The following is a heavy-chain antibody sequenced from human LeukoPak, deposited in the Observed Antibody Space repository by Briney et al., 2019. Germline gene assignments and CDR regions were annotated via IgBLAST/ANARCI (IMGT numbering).Heavy chain of an antibody. J-gene: IGHJ5*02. CDR3: ARYDFWSGFGWFDP. V-gene: IGHV1-69*01. CDR2: IIPIFGTA. D-gene: IGHD3-3*01. CDR1: GGTFSSYA. Sequence: SVKVSXKASGGTFSSYAISWVRQAPGQGLEWMGGIIPIFGTAKYAQKFQGRVTITADESTSTAYMELSSLRSEDTAVYYCARYDFWSGFGWFDPWGQGTLVTVSS.